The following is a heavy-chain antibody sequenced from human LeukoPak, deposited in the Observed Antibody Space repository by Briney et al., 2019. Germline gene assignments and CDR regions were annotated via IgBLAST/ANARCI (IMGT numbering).Heavy chain of an antibody. D-gene: IGHD3-10*01. CDR2: IWYDGSNK. Sequence: GRSLRLSCAASGFTFSSYGMHWVRQAPGKGLEWVAVIWYDGSNKYYADSVKGRFTISRDNSKNTLYLQMNSLRAEDTAVYYCARDPGYYGSGSYFDYWGQGTLVTVSS. J-gene: IGHJ4*02. V-gene: IGHV3-33*01. CDR3: ARDPGYYGSGSYFDY. CDR1: GFTFSSYG.